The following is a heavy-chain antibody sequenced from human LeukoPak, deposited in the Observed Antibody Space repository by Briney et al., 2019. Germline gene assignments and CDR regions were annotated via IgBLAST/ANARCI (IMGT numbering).Heavy chain of an antibody. J-gene: IGHJ6*03. CDR2: ISYDGSNK. CDR3: TSTTRGGTYYYYMDA. CDR1: GFTFSSYG. V-gene: IGHV3-30*03. D-gene: IGHD1-1*01. Sequence: SGGSLRLSCAASGFTFSSYGMHWVRQAPGKGLEWVAVISYDGSNKYYADSVKGRFTISRDNSKNTLYLQMNSLRAEDTAVYYCTSTTRGGTYYYYMDAWGKGTTVTISS.